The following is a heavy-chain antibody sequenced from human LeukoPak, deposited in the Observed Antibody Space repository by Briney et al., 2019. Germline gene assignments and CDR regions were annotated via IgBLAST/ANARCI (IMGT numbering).Heavy chain of an antibody. D-gene: IGHD3-16*01. CDR1: GGSISSHY. Sequence: SETLALTCTVSGGSISSHYWSWIRQPLGKGLEWIGYIYYSGSTNYNPSLKSRVTISVDTSKNQFSLKLSSVTAADTAVYYCARSKEGVDYWGQGTLVTVSS. CDR2: IYYSGST. V-gene: IGHV4-59*11. CDR3: ARSKEGVDY. J-gene: IGHJ4*02.